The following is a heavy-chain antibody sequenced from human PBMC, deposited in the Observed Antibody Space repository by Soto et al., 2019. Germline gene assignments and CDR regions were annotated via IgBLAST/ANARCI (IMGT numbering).Heavy chain of an antibody. Sequence: GGSLRLSCAASGFTFSSYSMNWVRQAPGKGLEWVSSISSSSSYIYYADSVKGRFTISRDNAKNSLYLQMNSLRAEDTAVYYCAKTLTQYYDYYYMDVWGKGTTVTVSS. CDR2: ISSSSSYI. CDR1: GFTFSSYS. J-gene: IGHJ6*03. CDR3: AKTLTQYYDYYYMDV. V-gene: IGHV3-21*04.